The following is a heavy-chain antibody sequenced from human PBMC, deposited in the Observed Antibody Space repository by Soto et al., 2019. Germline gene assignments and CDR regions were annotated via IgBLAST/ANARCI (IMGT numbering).Heavy chain of an antibody. CDR2: IIPIFRTP. V-gene: IGHV1-69*12. J-gene: IGHJ6*02. Sequence: QVQLVQSGAEVVKPGSSVKVSCKASGDTFDTFAISWVRQAPGQGLEWMGGIIPIFRTPDYGQKFQDRVTITADEYTSTAYMELSSLRSEDTAVYYCARDKDREQLGGNYYYSLDVWGQGTTVIVSS. CDR1: GDTFDTFA. D-gene: IGHD1-1*01. CDR3: ARDKDREQLGGNYYYSLDV.